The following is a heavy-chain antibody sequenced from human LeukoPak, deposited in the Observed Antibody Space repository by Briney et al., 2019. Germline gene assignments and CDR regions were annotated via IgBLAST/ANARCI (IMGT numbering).Heavy chain of an antibody. V-gene: IGHV3-21*01. CDR3: ARDLWGTTVTTDYFDS. Sequence: GGSLRLSCAASGFTFSSYMMNWVRQAPGKGLEWVSSISSSSSYIYYADSVKDRFTISRDNAKNSLYLQMISLRAEDMAVYYCARDLWGTTVTTDYFDSWGQGTLVTVSS. J-gene: IGHJ4*02. CDR1: GFTFSSYM. CDR2: ISSSSSYI. D-gene: IGHD4-17*01.